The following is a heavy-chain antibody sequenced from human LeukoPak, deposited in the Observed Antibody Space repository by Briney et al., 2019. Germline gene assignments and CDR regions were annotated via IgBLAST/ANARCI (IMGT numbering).Heavy chain of an antibody. D-gene: IGHD6-6*01. CDR2: INPNSGGT. V-gene: IGHV1-2*06. CDR3: ARVTRAARQVNNYYYYMDV. Sequence: ASVKVSCKASGYTFTGYYMHWVRQAPGQGLEWMGRINPNSGGTNYAQKFQGRVTMTRDTSISTAYMELSRLRSDDTAVYYCARVTRAARQVNNYYYYMDVRGKGTTVTVSS. J-gene: IGHJ6*03. CDR1: GYTFTGYY.